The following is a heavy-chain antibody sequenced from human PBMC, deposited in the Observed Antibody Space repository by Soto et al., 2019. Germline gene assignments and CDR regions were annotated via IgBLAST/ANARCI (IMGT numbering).Heavy chain of an antibody. Sequence: GESLKISCKGSGYSFTSYWIGWVRQMPGKGLEWMGIIYPGDSETRYRPSFQGQVTISADKSISTAYLQWSSLEASDTAMYYCARHSEDTVTPDFWGQGTLVTVSS. CDR3: ARHSEDTVTPDF. D-gene: IGHD4-17*01. J-gene: IGHJ4*02. CDR2: IYPGDSET. CDR1: GYSFTSYW. V-gene: IGHV5-51*01.